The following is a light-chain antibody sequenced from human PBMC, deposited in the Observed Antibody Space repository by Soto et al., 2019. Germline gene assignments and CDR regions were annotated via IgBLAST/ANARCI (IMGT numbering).Light chain of an antibody. V-gene: IGLV1-40*01. J-gene: IGLJ1*01. CDR2: GDS. Sequence: QSVLTQPPSVSGAPGQRVTISCTGSSSNIGAGHDVHWYQQLPGTAPKLLIYGDSNRPSGVPDRFSGSKSGASASLAITGLQADDGADYHCLPYDSDRSSPLYVFGTGTKLTVL. CDR1: SSNIGAGHD. CDR3: LPYDSDRSSPLYV.